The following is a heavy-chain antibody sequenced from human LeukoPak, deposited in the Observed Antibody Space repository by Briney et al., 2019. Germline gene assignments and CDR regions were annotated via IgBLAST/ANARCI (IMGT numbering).Heavy chain of an antibody. J-gene: IGHJ3*02. CDR2: IYYSGST. CDR1: GGSISSYY. D-gene: IGHD3-10*01. V-gene: IGHV4-59*01. CDR3: AREGKLWFGELSPSHAFDI. Sequence: SETLSLTCTVSGGSISSYYWSWIRQPPAKGLELIGYIYYSGSTNYNPSLKSRVTISVDTSKNQFSLKLSSVTAADTAVYYCAREGKLWFGELSPSHAFDIWGQGTMVTVSS.